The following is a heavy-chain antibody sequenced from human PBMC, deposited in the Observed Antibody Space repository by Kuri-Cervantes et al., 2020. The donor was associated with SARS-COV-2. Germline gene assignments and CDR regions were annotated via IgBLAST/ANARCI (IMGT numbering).Heavy chain of an antibody. CDR3: ARFPMVVTPLVAFDI. CDR2: INHSGST. D-gene: IGHD4-23*01. V-gene: IGHV4-34*01. J-gene: IGHJ3*02. Sequence: GSLRLSCAVYGGSFSGYYWSWIRQPPGKGLEWIGEINHSGSTNYDPSLKSRVTISVDTSKNQFSLKLSSVTAADTAVYYCARFPMVVTPLVAFDIWGQGTMVTVSS. CDR1: GGSFSGYY.